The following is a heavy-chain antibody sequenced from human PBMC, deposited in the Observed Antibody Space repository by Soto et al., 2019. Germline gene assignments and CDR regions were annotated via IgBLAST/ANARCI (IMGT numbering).Heavy chain of an antibody. D-gene: IGHD3-9*01. CDR3: AKDNRYYYDILTGYYNPMDV. Sequence: GGSLRLSCAASGFTFSSDSMNWVRQAPGKGLEWVSSISSSSYIYYADSVKGRFTISRDNAKNSLYLQMNSLRAEDTAVYYCAKDNRYYYDILTGYYNPMDVWGKGTTVTVSS. CDR2: ISSSSYI. J-gene: IGHJ6*03. V-gene: IGHV3-21*01. CDR1: GFTFSSDS.